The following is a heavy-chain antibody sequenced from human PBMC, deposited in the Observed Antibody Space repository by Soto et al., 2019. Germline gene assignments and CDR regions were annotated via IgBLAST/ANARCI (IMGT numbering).Heavy chain of an antibody. J-gene: IGHJ4*02. CDR2: IKSKTGGGTT. V-gene: IGHV3-15*07. Sequence: GGSLRLSCAASGFTFSNAWMNWVRQAQGKGLEWVGRIKSKTGGGTTDYAAPVKGRFTISRDDSKNTLYLQMNSLKTVDTAVYYCTAAAAGTHFAYWGQGTLVTVSS. CDR3: TAAAAGTHFAY. D-gene: IGHD6-13*01. CDR1: GFTFSNAW.